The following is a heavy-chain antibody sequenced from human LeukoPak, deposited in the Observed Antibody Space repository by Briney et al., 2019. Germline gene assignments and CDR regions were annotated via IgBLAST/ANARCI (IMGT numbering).Heavy chain of an antibody. CDR2: INSDGSST. D-gene: IGHD3-10*01. J-gene: IGHJ6*02. Sequence: GGSLRPSCAASGFTFSNYWMHWVRQAPGKGLVWVSRINSDGSSTTYADSVKGRFTISRDNAKNTLYLQMNSLRAEDTAVYYCARDYGRSRDYGMDVWGQGTTVTVSS. CDR1: GFTFSNYW. CDR3: ARDYGRSRDYGMDV. V-gene: IGHV3-74*03.